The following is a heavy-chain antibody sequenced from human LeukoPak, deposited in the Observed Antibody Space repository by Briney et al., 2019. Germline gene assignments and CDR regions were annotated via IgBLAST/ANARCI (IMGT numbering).Heavy chain of an antibody. D-gene: IGHD5-24*01. V-gene: IGHV4-59*01. CDR1: GGSINGYF. J-gene: IGHJ3*02. CDR2: IYYTGST. CDR3: ARDSRGSRRGSFDM. Sequence: SETLPLTCTVSGGSINGYFWSWIRQPPGKGLEWIGYIYYTGSTNYNPSLKSRVTISLDTSKNQFSLNLSSVTAADTAFYYCARDSRGSRRGSFDMWGQGTMVTVSS.